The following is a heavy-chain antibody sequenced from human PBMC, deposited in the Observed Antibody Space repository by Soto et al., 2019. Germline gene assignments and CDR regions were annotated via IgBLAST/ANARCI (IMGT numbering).Heavy chain of an antibody. Sequence: EVQLLESGGGLVQPGGSLRLSCAASAFTFSSYAMSWVRQAPGKGLEWVSAISASGGSTYYADSVKGRFTISRDSSENTLYLQMSSLRADDTAVYYCAKGSGNSVDNFDNWGQGTLVNVSS. CDR2: ISASGGST. CDR3: AKGSGNSVDNFDN. J-gene: IGHJ4*02. V-gene: IGHV3-23*01. CDR1: AFTFSSYA. D-gene: IGHD1-26*01.